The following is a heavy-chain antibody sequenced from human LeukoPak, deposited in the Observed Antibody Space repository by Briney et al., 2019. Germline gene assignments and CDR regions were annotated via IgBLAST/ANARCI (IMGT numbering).Heavy chain of an antibody. D-gene: IGHD6-19*01. CDR3: ARVGEVAVAGTTAEYFQH. CDR1: GYTFTSYD. J-gene: IGHJ1*01. V-gene: IGHV1-8*01. Sequence: GASVKVSCKASGYTFTSYDINWVRQATGQGLEWMGWMNPNSGNTGYAQKFQGRVTMTRSTSISTAYMELSSLGSEDTAVYYCARVGEVAVAGTTAEYFQHWGQGTLVTVSS. CDR2: MNPNSGNT.